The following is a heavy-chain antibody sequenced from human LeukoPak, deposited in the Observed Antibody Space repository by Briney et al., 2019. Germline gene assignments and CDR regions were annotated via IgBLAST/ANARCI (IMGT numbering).Heavy chain of an antibody. V-gene: IGHV4-61*01. D-gene: IGHD4-17*01. CDR3: ARRGLQGGWFAP. CDR2: IYYSGTT. CDR1: GDSVSSGSYY. J-gene: IGHJ5*02. Sequence: SETLSLTCTVSGDSVSSGSYYWSWIRQPPGKGLEWIGYIYYSGTTYYNPSLKSRLTISLDTSKNQFSLKLSSVTAADTAVYYCARRGLQGGWFAPWGQGTLVTVSS.